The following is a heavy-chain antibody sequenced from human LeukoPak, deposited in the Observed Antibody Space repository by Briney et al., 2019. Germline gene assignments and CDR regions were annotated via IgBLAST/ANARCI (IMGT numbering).Heavy chain of an antibody. V-gene: IGHV4-61*02. CDR1: GGSISSGSYY. D-gene: IGHD1-7*01. CDR2: IYTSGST. CDR3: ARDLDNWNYDWFDP. J-gene: IGHJ5*02. Sequence: SETLSLTCTVSGGSISSGSYYWSWIRQPAGKGLEWIGRIYTSGSTNYNPSLKSRVTISVATSKNQFSLKLSSVTAADTAVYYCARDLDNWNYDWFDPWGQGTLVTVSS.